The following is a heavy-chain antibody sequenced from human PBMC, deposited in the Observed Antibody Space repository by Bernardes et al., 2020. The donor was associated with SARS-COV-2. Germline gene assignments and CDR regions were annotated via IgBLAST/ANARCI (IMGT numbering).Heavy chain of an antibody. Sequence: SEPLSLTCTVSGCSMTTYYLSWIRPSAGKGLEWIWRIYTSGTTSYNPSLKSRVSLSVDTSKKQFSLRLSSVTAADTAVYYCARKYCSSTSCYSHYMDVWGKGTTVTVSS. CDR3: ARKYCSSTSCYSHYMDV. CDR2: IYTSGTT. CDR1: GCSMTTYY. V-gene: IGHV4-4*07. D-gene: IGHD2-2*01. J-gene: IGHJ6*03.